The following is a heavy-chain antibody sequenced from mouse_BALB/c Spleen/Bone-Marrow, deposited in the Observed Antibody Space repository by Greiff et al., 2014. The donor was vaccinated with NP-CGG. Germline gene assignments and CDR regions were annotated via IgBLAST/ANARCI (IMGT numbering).Heavy chain of an antibody. D-gene: IGHD1-1*01. CDR1: GYTFTSYW. CDR2: IYPSDSYT. CDR3: TRYGNSHYYAMDY. J-gene: IGHJ4*01. V-gene: IGHV1-69*02. Sequence: VQLQQSGAELVRPWASVKLSCRASGYTFTSYWINWVKQRPGQGLEWIGNIYPSDSYTNYNQRFKDKATLTVDKSSSTAYMQLSSPTSEDSAVYYCTRYGNSHYYAMDYWGQGTSVTVSS.